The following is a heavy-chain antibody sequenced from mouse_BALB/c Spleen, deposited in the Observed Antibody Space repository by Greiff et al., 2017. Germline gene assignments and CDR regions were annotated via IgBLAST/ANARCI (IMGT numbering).Heavy chain of an antibody. CDR3: TRYDYDFYAMDY. CDR2: IYPGNSDT. D-gene: IGHD2-4*01. J-gene: IGHJ4*01. Sequence: EVQLQQSGTVLARPGASVKMSCKASGYSFTSYWMHWVKQRPGQGLEWIGAIYPGNSDTSYNQKFKGKAKLTAVTSASTAYMELSSLTNEDSAVYYCTRYDYDFYAMDYWGQGTSVTVSS. CDR1: GYSFTSYW. V-gene: IGHV1-5*01.